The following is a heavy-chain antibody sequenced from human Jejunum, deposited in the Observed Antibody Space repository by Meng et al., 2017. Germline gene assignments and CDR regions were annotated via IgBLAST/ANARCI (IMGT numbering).Heavy chain of an antibody. D-gene: IGHD2-15*01. CDR2: IFPGGSDI. CDR1: GYSFTNYW. V-gene: IGHV5-51*01. CDR3: TRVGVAATTGFDY. J-gene: IGHJ4*02. Sequence: EVSCKGSGYSFTNYWIGWVRQLPGKGLEWMGIIFPGGSDIRYSPSFQGQVSLSADKSTSTAYLQWSSLKASDTAMYYCTRVGVAATTGFDYWGQGTLVTVSS.